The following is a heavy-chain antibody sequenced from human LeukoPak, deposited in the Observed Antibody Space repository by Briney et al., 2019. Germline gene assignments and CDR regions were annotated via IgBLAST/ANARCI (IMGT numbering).Heavy chain of an antibody. CDR1: GGSISSGSYY. D-gene: IGHD3-10*01. CDR3: ARARITMDGFDY. J-gene: IGHJ4*02. CDR2: IYTSGST. V-gene: IGHV4-61*02. Sequence: PSQTLSLTCTVSGGSISSGSYYRSWIRQPAGKGLEWIGRIYTSGSTNYNPSLKSRVTISVDTSKNQFSLKLSSVTAADTAVYYCARARITMDGFDYWGQGTLVTVSS.